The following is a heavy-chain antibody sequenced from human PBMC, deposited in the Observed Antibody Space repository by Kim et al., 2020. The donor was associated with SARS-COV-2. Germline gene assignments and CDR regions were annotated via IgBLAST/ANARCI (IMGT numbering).Heavy chain of an antibody. V-gene: IGHV3-30*18. CDR2: ISYDGSNK. CDR1: GFTFSSYG. J-gene: IGHJ4*02. D-gene: IGHD5-12*01. Sequence: GGSLRLSCAASGFTFSSYGMHWVRQAPGKGLEWVAVISYDGSNKYYADSVKGRFTISRDNSKNTLYLQMNSLRAEDTAVYYCAKEGRGDDLAIDYWGQGTLVTVSS. CDR3: AKEGRGDDLAIDY.